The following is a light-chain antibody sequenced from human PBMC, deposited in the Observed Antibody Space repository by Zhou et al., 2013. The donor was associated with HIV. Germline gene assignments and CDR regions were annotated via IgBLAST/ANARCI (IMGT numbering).Light chain of an antibody. CDR2: KAS. CDR1: QSISSW. V-gene: IGKV1-5*03. Sequence: DIQMTQSPSSVSASVGDRVSITCRASQSISSWLAWYQQKPGKAPKLLIYKASSLESGVPSRFSGSGSGTEFTLTISSLQPDDFATYYCQQYNSYPLTFGQGTKLEIK. CDR3: QQYNSYPLT. J-gene: IGKJ2*01.